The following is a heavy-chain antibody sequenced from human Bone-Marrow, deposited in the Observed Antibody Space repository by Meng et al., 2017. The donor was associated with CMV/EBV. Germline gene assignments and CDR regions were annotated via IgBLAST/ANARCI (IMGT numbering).Heavy chain of an antibody. J-gene: IGHJ6*02. Sequence: KVPCKASGGTFSSYTISWVRQAPGQGLEWMGRIIPILGIANYAQKFQGRVTITADKSTSTAYMELSSLRSEDTAVYYCARVLVGYYYGMDVWGQGTTVTVSS. CDR2: IIPILGIA. CDR1: GGTFSSYT. CDR3: ARVLVGYYYGMDV. V-gene: IGHV1-69*02.